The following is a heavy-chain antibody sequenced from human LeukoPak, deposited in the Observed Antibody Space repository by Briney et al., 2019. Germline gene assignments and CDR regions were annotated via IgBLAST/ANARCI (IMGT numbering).Heavy chain of an antibody. D-gene: IGHD3-10*01. J-gene: IGHJ4*02. V-gene: IGHV4-4*02. Sequence: SETLSLTCAVSGGPISSSNWWSWVRQPPGKGLEWIGEIYHSGSTNYNPSLKSRVTISVNKSKNQFSLKLSSVTAADTAVYYCARRVVGSYFMVRNFWDQGTLVTVSS. CDR1: GGPISSSNW. CDR2: IYHSGST. CDR3: ARRVVGSYFMVRNF.